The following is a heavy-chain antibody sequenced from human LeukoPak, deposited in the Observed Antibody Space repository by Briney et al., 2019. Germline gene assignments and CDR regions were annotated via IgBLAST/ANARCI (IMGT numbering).Heavy chain of an antibody. CDR3: ARGPRYYFDSSGYSKSYFLNY. J-gene: IGHJ4*02. V-gene: IGHV4-34*01. CDR1: GGSFSAHY. D-gene: IGHD3-22*01. CDR2: INHSGST. Sequence: SETLSLTCAVYGGSFSAHYWSWIRQPPGKGLEWIGEINHSGSTNYNPSLKSRVTISVDTSKDQFFLKLNSVTAADTAVYYCARGPRYYFDSSGYSKSYFLNYWGQGTLVTVSS.